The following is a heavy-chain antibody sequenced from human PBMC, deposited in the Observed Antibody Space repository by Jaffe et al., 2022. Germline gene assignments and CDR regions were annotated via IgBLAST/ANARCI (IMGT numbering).Heavy chain of an antibody. Sequence: QVQLVESGGGVVQPGGSLRLSCAASGFSFTIYGMHWVRQAPGKGLEWLSFMRHDGTTKYCADSVRGRFTISRDNSENTLYLQMNSLRPEDTGVYYCANSDVAYNNYPPGDYWGRGTLVTVSS. CDR1: GFSFTIYG. V-gene: IGHV3-30*02. D-gene: IGHD4-4*01. CDR3: ANSDVAYNNYPPGDY. CDR2: MRHDGTTK. J-gene: IGHJ4*02.